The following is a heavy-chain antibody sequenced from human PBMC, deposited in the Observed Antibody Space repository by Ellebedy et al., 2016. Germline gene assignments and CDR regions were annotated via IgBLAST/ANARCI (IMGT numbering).Heavy chain of an antibody. J-gene: IGHJ4*02. CDR1: GGSVSSGSDY. V-gene: IGHV4-61*01. D-gene: IGHD5-24*01. Sequence: SETLSLTCTVSGGSVSSGSDYWNWIRQPPGKGLEWIGYIYSDGSTNYNPSLKSRVTISLDTSKNQFSLKLSSVTAADTAVYYCARERGDGYNSVYWGKGTLVTVSS. CDR3: ARERGDGYNSVY. CDR2: IYSDGST.